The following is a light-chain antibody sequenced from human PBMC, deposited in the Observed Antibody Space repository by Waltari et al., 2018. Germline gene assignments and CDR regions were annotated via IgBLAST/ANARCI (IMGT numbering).Light chain of an antibody. V-gene: IGKV3-20*01. CDR1: QSVTRT. J-gene: IGKJ1*01. CDR3: QKYGTLPAT. Sequence: EIVLTQSPGTLSSSPGERVTLSCRASQSVTRTLAWYQQKPGQAPRLLIYDASTRATGIPDRFSGSGSGTDFSLTISRLEPEDFAVYYCQKYGTLPATFGQGTKV. CDR2: DAS.